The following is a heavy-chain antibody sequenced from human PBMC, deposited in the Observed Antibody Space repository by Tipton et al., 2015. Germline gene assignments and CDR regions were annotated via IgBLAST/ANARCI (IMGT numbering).Heavy chain of an antibody. CDR1: GGSIDSYY. D-gene: IGHD3-10*01. CDR2: IYYSGST. CDR3: ARFRYYGSESERGYFHGLDV. J-gene: IGHJ6*02. Sequence: TLSLTCSVSGGSIDSYYWSWIRQPPGEGLDWIGYIYYSGSTNYNPSLKSRVSISVDTSKSQFFLKLNSVTAADTAVYYCARFRYYGSESERGYFHGLDVWGQGTTVTVSS. V-gene: IGHV4-59*01.